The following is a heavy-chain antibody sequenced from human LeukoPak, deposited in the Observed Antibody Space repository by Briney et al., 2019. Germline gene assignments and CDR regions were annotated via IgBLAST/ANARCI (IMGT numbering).Heavy chain of an antibody. J-gene: IGHJ6*02. Sequence: SGTLSLTCTVPDGSIINYFWSWIRQPTGKGLEWIGRLYPSGSTNYNPSLKSRVTMSVDTSKNQFSLKLNSVTAADTAVYYCARTSSSSWSYGMDVWGQGTTVTVSS. CDR1: DGSIINYF. CDR2: LYPSGST. CDR3: ARTSSSSWSYGMDV. V-gene: IGHV4-4*07. D-gene: IGHD6-13*01.